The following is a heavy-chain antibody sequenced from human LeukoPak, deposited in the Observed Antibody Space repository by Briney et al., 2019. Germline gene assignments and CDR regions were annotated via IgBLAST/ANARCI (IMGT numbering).Heavy chain of an antibody. CDR2: IYYSGST. V-gene: IGHV4-59*01. J-gene: IGHJ6*02. CDR3: ARDRAAASQGDYYYYGMDV. CDR1: GGSISSYY. Sequence: SETLSLTCTVSGGSISSYYWSWIRQPPGKGLEWSGYIYYSGSTNYNPSLKSRVTISADTSKNQFSLKLSSVTAADTAVYYCARDRAAASQGDYYYYGMDVWGQGTTVTVSS. D-gene: IGHD6-13*01.